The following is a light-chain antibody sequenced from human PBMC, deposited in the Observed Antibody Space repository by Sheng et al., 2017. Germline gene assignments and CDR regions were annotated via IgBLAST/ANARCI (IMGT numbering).Light chain of an antibody. Sequence: DTQMTQSPSTLSASVGERVTITCRASQSIGSWLAWYQQKPGKAPKLLIYAASTLQSEVPSRFSGSGSGTDFTLTISSLQPEDFATYYCQQSYRTPPITFGQGTRLEIK. CDR1: QSIGSW. CDR2: AAS. CDR3: QQSYRTPPIT. V-gene: IGKV1-39*01. J-gene: IGKJ5*01.